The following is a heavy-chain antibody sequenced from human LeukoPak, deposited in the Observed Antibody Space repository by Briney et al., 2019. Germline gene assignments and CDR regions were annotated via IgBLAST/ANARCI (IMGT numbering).Heavy chain of an antibody. CDR1: GYTFTGYY. D-gene: IGHD3-10*01. J-gene: IGHJ2*01. Sequence: ASVKVSCKASGYTFTGYYMHWVRQAPGQGLEWMGWINPNSGGTNYAQKFQGRVTMTRDTSISTAYMELSRPRSDDTAVYYCARVRMVREKFFDYWGRGTLVSVSS. CDR2: INPNSGGT. V-gene: IGHV1-2*02. CDR3: ARVRMVREKFFDY.